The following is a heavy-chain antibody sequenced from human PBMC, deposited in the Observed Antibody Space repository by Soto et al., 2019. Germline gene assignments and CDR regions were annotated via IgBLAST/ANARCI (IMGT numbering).Heavy chain of an antibody. V-gene: IGHV1-69*06. CDR2: IIPIFGTA. J-gene: IGHJ5*02. D-gene: IGHD2-2*02. CDR3: ANSDIVVVPAAIWNWFDP. CDR1: GGTFSSYA. Sequence: QVQLVQSGAEVKKPGSSVKVSCKASGGTFSSYAISWVRQAPGQGLEWMGGIIPIFGTANYAQKFQGRVTITADKSPSTAYMELSSLRSEDTAVYYCANSDIVVVPAAIWNWFDPWGQGTLVTVSS.